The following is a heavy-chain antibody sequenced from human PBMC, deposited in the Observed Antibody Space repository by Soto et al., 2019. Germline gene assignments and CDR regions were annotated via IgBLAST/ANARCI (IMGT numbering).Heavy chain of an antibody. V-gene: IGHV1-69*13. CDR2: IIPIFGTA. CDR3: ARAGLYYYDSSGYQGFDY. J-gene: IGHJ4*02. D-gene: IGHD3-22*01. Sequence: ASVRVSCKASGGTFSSYAISWVRQAPGQGLEWMGGIIPIFGTANYAQKCQGRVTITADESTSTAYMELSSLRSEDTAVYYCARAGLYYYDSSGYQGFDYWGQGTLVTVSS. CDR1: GGTFSSYA.